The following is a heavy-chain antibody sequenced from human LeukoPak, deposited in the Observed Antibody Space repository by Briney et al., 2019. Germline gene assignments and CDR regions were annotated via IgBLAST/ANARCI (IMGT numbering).Heavy chain of an antibody. CDR1: GYTFTGYY. J-gene: IGHJ4*02. V-gene: IGHV1-2*02. D-gene: IGHD3-10*01. CDR2: INPNSGGT. CDR3: ARQRVRGVITYFDY. Sequence: GASVKVSCKASGYTFTGYYMHWVRQAPGQGLEWMGWINPNSGGTNYAQKFQGRVTMTRDTSISTAYMELSRLRSDDTAVYYCARQRVRGVITYFDYWGQGTLVTVSS.